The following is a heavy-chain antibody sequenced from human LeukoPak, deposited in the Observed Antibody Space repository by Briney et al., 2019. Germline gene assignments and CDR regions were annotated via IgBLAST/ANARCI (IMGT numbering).Heavy chain of an antibody. Sequence: PSETLSLTCTVSGGSISSYYWSWIRQPPGKGLEWIGYIYSSGSTNYNPSLKSRVTISVDTSKNQFSLKLSSVTAADTAVYYCARQAVAGTYFDYWGQGTLVTVSS. J-gene: IGHJ4*02. CDR1: GGSISSYY. CDR2: IYSSGST. V-gene: IGHV4-59*08. CDR3: ARQAVAGTYFDY. D-gene: IGHD6-19*01.